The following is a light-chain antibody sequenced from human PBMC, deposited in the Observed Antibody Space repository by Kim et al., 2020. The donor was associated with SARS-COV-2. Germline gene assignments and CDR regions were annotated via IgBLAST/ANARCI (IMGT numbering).Light chain of an antibody. CDR3: QQYTTHCT. CDR2: HAS. Sequence: DIQMTQSPSTLSASVGEGVTITCRASQSISSWLAWYQQKPGTAPNLLISHASSLASGVPSRFSGSGSGTEFTLTISSLQPDDFATYYGQQYTTHCTFGQGTKLEIK. V-gene: IGKV1-5*01. CDR1: QSISSW. J-gene: IGKJ2*02.